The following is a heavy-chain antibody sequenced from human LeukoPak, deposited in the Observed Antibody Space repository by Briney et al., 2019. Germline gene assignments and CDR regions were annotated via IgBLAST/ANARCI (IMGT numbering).Heavy chain of an antibody. D-gene: IGHD3-16*01. CDR3: ASGSLASYFAH. CDR2: INPNSGGT. CDR1: GYTFSGYY. J-gene: IGHJ4*02. V-gene: IGHV1-2*02. Sequence: ASVKVSCKASGYTFSGYYMHWVRQSPGQGLEWMGWINPNSGGTKYVQKFQGRVTMTRDTFISTAYMELSRLRSDDTAVYYCASGSLASYFAHWGQGTLVTVSS.